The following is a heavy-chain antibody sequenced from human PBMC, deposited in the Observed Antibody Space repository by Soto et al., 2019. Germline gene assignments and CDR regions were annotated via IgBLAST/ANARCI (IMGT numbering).Heavy chain of an antibody. CDR3: ARDDYDYIWGSYRPSGGD. J-gene: IGHJ4*02. CDR1: GGTFSSYT. Sequence: QVQLVQSGAEVKKPGSSVKFSCRASGGTFSSYTISWVRQAPGQGLEWMGRVIPILGIANYAQKFQGRVTITADKSTSTAYMELSSLRSEDTAVYYCARDDYDYIWGSYRPSGGDWGQGTLVTVSS. V-gene: IGHV1-69*08. CDR2: VIPILGIA. D-gene: IGHD3-16*02.